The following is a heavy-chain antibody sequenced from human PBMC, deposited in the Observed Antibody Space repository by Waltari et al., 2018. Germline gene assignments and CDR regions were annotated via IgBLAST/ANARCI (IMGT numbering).Heavy chain of an antibody. CDR2: ISYDGRNK. V-gene: IGHV3-30*01. D-gene: IGHD5-18*01. CDR3: ASAVDTAMAMGLDY. Sequence: QVQLVESGGGVVQPGRSLRLSCAASGFTFSSYAMHWVRQAPGKGLEWVAVISYDGRNKYYADSVKGRFTISRDNSKNTLYLQMNSLRAEDTAVYYCASAVDTAMAMGLDYWGQGTLVTVSS. CDR1: GFTFSSYA. J-gene: IGHJ4*02.